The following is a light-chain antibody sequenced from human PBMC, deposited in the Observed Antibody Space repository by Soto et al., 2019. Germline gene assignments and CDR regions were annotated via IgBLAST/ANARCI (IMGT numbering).Light chain of an antibody. Sequence: EGVLTQSPDTLSLSPGERATLSCRASQSVTSYLAWYQQKPGQAPRLLIYGASSRATGIPDRFSGSGSGTDFTLTISRLEPEDFAVYYCQQYRSSPPLTFGGGTKVDI. CDR3: QQYRSSPPLT. CDR2: GAS. V-gene: IGKV3-20*01. J-gene: IGKJ4*01. CDR1: QSVTSY.